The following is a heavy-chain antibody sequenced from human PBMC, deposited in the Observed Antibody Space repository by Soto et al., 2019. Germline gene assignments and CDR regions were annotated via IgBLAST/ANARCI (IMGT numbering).Heavy chain of an antibody. D-gene: IGHD2-21*01. CDR3: AKHGLIGYMAYYFDL. Sequence: SETLSLTCTVSGGYISSPRDYWGCIRKSPGRRMEWIASIYHIGLSDYNPCLKSRITISLDTSKNQFSLNLTSVTAADTAVYYCAKHGLIGYMAYYFDLWGRGTLVTVSS. J-gene: IGHJ4*02. CDR1: GGYISSPRDY. CDR2: IYHIGLS. V-gene: IGHV4-39*01.